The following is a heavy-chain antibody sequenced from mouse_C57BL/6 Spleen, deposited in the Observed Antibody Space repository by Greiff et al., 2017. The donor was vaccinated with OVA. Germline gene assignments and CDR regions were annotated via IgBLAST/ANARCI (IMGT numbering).Heavy chain of an antibody. D-gene: IGHD1-1*01. Sequence: VQLQQSGPELVKPGASVKIPCKASGYTFTDYNMDWVKQSHGKSLEWIGDINPNNGGTIYNQKFKGKATLTVDKSSSTAYMELRSLTSEDTAVYYCARRCTTVAPVYFDYWGQGTTLTVSS. CDR2: INPNNGGT. CDR3: ARRCTTVAPVYFDY. CDR1: GYTFTDYN. J-gene: IGHJ2*01. V-gene: IGHV1-18*01.